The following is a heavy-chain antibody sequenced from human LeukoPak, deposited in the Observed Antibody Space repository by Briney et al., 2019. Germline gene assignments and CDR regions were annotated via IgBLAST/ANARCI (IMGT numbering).Heavy chain of an antibody. Sequence: GASVKVSCTASGGTFSSYAISWVRQAPGQGLEWMGGIIPIFGTANYEQKFQGRVTITADKSTSTAYMELSSLRSEDTAVYYCAREGRSSSSTYHYYYMDVWGKGTTVTVSS. D-gene: IGHD6-13*01. CDR2: IIPIFGTA. J-gene: IGHJ6*03. CDR3: AREGRSSSSTYHYYYMDV. CDR1: GGTFSSYA. V-gene: IGHV1-69*06.